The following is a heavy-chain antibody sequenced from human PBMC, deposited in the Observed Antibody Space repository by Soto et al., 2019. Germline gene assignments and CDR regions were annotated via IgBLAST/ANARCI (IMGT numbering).Heavy chain of an antibody. Sequence: PSETLSLTCAVYGGSFSGYYWSWIRQPPGKGLEWIGEINHSGSTNYNPSLKSRVTISVDTSKNQFSLKLSSVTAADTAVYYCARIRGYSYGYIGGLDYWGQGTLVTVS. J-gene: IGHJ4*02. CDR2: INHSGST. CDR1: GGSFSGYY. CDR3: ARIRGYSYGYIGGLDY. D-gene: IGHD5-18*01. V-gene: IGHV4-34*01.